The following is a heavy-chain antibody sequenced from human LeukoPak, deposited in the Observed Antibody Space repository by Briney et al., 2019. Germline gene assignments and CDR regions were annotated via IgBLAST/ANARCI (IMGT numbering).Heavy chain of an antibody. CDR3: ARAKHKWDTDAFDI. CDR1: GFTFSSYA. D-gene: IGHD1-26*01. Sequence: GGYLRLSCAASGFTFSSYAMSWVRQAPGKGLEWVSALSGSGGSTYYADSVKGRFTISRDNSKNTLYLQMNSLRAEDTAVYYCARAKHKWDTDAFDIWGQGTMVTVSS. CDR2: LSGSGGST. J-gene: IGHJ3*02. V-gene: IGHV3-23*01.